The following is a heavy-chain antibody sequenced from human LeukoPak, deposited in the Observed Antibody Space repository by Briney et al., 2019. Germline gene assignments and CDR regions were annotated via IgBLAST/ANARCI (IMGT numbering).Heavy chain of an antibody. CDR3: ASLRHQWELLEAGFDY. Sequence: SETLSLTRTVSGGSISSSSYYWGWIRQPPGKGLEWIGSIYYSGSTYYNPSLKSRVTISVDTSKNQFSLKLSSVTAADTAVYYCASLRHQWELLEAGFDYWGQGTLVTVSS. D-gene: IGHD1-26*01. CDR1: GGSISSSSYY. V-gene: IGHV4-39*01. J-gene: IGHJ4*02. CDR2: IYYSGST.